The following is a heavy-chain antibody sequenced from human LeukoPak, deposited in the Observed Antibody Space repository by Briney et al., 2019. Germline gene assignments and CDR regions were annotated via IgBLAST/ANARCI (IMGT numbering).Heavy chain of an antibody. J-gene: IGHJ4*02. CDR3: AREYYYDSSGYEQPGY. V-gene: IGHV4-38-2*02. CDR2: IYHSGST. Sequence: SETLSLTCTVSGYSISSGYYWGWIRPPPGKGLEWVGSIYHSGSTYYNPSLNSRVTISVDTSKNQFSLKLSSVTAADTAVYYCAREYYYDSSGYEQPGYWGQGTLVTVSS. CDR1: GYSISSGYY. D-gene: IGHD3-22*01.